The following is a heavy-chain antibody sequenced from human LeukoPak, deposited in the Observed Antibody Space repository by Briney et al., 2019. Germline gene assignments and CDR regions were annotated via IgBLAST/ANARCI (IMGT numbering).Heavy chain of an antibody. V-gene: IGHV3-33*01. CDR1: GFTFSSYG. J-gene: IGHJ6*02. D-gene: IGHD4-23*01. CDR2: IWYDGSNK. CDR3: ARDPPRGCGGNSDYYYYYGMDV. Sequence: GRSLRLSCAASGFTFSSYGMHWVRQAPGKGLEWVAVIWYDGSNKYYADSVKGRFTISRDNSKNTLYLQMNSLRAEDTAVYYCARDPPRGCGGNSDYYYYYGMDVWGQGTTVTVSS.